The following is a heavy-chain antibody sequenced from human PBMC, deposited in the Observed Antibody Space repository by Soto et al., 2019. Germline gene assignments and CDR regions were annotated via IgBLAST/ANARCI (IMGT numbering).Heavy chain of an antibody. CDR1: GGSISSYY. J-gene: IGHJ6*03. CDR3: ARLHRPYYYYYYMDV. V-gene: IGHV4-59*08. Sequence: PSETLSLTCTVSGGSISSYYWSWIRQPPGKGLEWIGYIYYSGSTNYNPSLKSRVTISVDTSKNQFSLKLSSVTAADTAVYYCARLHRPYYYYYYMDVWGKGTTVTVSS. CDR2: IYYSGST.